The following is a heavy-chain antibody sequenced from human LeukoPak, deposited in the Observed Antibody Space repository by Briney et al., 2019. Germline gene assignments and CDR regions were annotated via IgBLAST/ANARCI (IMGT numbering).Heavy chain of an antibody. Sequence: GGSLRLSCAASGFTVSSNYMSWIRQAPGKGLEWVSIFYSGGYTYYADSVKGRCTISRDNSKNTLYLQMNSLRAEETAVYYCARGEYYYYYYMDVWGRGTTVTVSS. D-gene: IGHD3-10*01. CDR2: FYSGGYT. CDR3: ARGEYYYYYYMDV. J-gene: IGHJ6*03. V-gene: IGHV3-66*02. CDR1: GFTVSSNY.